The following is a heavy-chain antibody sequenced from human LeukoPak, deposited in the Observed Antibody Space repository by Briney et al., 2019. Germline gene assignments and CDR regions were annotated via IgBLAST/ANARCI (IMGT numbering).Heavy chain of an antibody. CDR3: APYWYGSGTSLGY. J-gene: IGHJ4*02. V-gene: IGHV3-7*01. D-gene: IGHD3-10*01. CDR2: IKKDGSEQ. CDR1: GFTFTSYG. Sequence: GGSLRLSCAASGFTFTSYGMHWARQAPGKGLEWVANIKKDGSEQYYVDSVKGRFTISRDNAKNSVYLQMNSLRAEDTAVYYCAPYWYGSGTSLGYWGQGTLATVSS.